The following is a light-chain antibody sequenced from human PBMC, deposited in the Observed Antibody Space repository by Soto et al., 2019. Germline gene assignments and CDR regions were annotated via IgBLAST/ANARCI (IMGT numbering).Light chain of an antibody. V-gene: IGKV4-1*01. CDR3: HQYYSTPYT. CDR2: WAS. Sequence: DIVMTQSPDSLAVSLGERATLNCKSSQSVLYSSNNKNYLAWYQQKPGQPPKLLIYWASTRESGVPVRFSGSGSGTDFTLTISSLQAEDVAVYYCHQYYSTPYTFGQGTKLEI. J-gene: IGKJ2*01. CDR1: QSVLYSSNNKNY.